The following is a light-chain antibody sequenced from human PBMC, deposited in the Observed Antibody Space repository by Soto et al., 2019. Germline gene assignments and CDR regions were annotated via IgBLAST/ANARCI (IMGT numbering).Light chain of an antibody. CDR2: KAS. J-gene: IGKJ2*01. V-gene: IGKV1-5*03. CDR3: QHYKHYTESA. Sequence: DIQMTQSPSTLSASVGDRVTITCRASQSISTWLAWYQQKPGKAPKVLVHKASSLENGVPSRFSGTGSETEFTLTISSLQPDDFETYYCQHYKHYTESAFGQGTKLEIK. CDR1: QSISTW.